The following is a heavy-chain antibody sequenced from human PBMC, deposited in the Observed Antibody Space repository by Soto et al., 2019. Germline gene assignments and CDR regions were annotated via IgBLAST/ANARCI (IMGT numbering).Heavy chain of an antibody. CDR1: GYSFTSYW. CDR3: ASLLDSSGYYRDAFDI. V-gene: IGHV5-51*01. CDR2: IYPGDSDT. D-gene: IGHD3-22*01. Sequence: PGESLKISCKGSGYSFTSYWIGWVRQMPGKGLEWMGIIYPGDSDTRYSPSFQGQVTISADKSISTAYLQWSSLKASDTAMYYCASLLDSSGYYRDAFDIWGQGTMVTVSS. J-gene: IGHJ3*02.